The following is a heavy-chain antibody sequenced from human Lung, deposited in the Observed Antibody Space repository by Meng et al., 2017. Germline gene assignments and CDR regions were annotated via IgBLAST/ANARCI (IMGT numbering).Heavy chain of an antibody. V-gene: IGHV4-34*01. Sequence: VQLQPGGAGLVKPSETPSLTCVVSGGSFSDYYWSWIRQPPGKGLEWIGEINHSGSTNYNPSLESRATISVDTSQNNLSLKLSSVTAADSAVYYCARGPTTMAHDFNYWGQGTLVTVSS. CDR1: GGSFSDYY. CDR3: ARGPTTMAHDFNY. J-gene: IGHJ4*02. D-gene: IGHD4-11*01. CDR2: INHSGST.